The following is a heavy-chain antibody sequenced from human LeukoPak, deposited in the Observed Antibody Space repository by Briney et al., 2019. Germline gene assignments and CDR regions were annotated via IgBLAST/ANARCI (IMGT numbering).Heavy chain of an antibody. V-gene: IGHV3-21*01. CDR1: GFTFSSYS. J-gene: IGHJ4*02. Sequence: GGSLRLSCAASGFTFSSYSMNWVRQAPGKGLEWVSSISSSSSYIYYADSVKGRFTISRDNAKNSLYLQMNSLRAEDTAVYYCARVSPDYGDNYFDYWGQGTLVTVPS. CDR3: ARVSPDYGDNYFDY. D-gene: IGHD4-17*01. CDR2: ISSSSSYI.